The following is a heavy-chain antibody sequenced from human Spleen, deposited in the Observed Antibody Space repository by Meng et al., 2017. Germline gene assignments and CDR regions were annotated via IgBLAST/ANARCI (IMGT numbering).Heavy chain of an antibody. CDR2: ISGSGFST. CDR3: AKVSHYGDYDPNYFDY. D-gene: IGHD4-17*01. V-gene: IGHV3-23*01. CDR1: EFTFSSYA. Sequence: GESLKISCAASEFTFSSYAMSWVRQAPGKGLEWVSSISGSGFSTYYADSVKGRFTISRDNSKNTLSLQMNSLRAEDTAVYYCAKVSHYGDYDPNYFDYWGQGTLVTVSS. J-gene: IGHJ4*02.